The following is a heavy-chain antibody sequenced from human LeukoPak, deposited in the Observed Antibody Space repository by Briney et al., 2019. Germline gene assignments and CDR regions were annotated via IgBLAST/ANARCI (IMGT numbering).Heavy chain of an antibody. D-gene: IGHD6-19*01. Sequence: GESLKISCQGSGSSFTIYWIGWVRQLPGKGLEWMGIIYPGDPDTRYSPSFQGQVTISADKSISTAYLQWSSLKASDTAMYYCARRIAVVGRYYFDYWGQGTLVTVSS. CDR3: ARRIAVVGRYYFDY. J-gene: IGHJ4*02. CDR2: IYPGDPDT. V-gene: IGHV5-51*01. CDR1: GSSFTIYW.